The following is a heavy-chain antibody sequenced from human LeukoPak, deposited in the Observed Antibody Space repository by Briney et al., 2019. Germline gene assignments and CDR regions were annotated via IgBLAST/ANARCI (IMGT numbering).Heavy chain of an antibody. Sequence: GGSLRLSCAASGFTFSSYGMHWVRQAPGKVLEWVAVISYDGSNKYYADSVKGRFTISRDNSKNTLYLQMNSLRAEDTALYFCAKVVLWFGDLFDYWGQGTLVTVSS. CDR2: ISYDGSNK. V-gene: IGHV3-30*18. J-gene: IGHJ4*02. CDR3: AKVVLWFGDLFDY. CDR1: GFTFSSYG. D-gene: IGHD3-10*01.